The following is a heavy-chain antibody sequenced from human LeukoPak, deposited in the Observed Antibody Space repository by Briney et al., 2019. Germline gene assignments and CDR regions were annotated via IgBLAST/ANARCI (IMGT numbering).Heavy chain of an antibody. V-gene: IGHV3-30*18. Sequence: GGSLRLSCAASAFTFRNYAMHWLRQAPGKGLEWVAVIASDGKDKHLADSVKGRFTISRDNSRNTLYLQMNSLRAEDTAVYYCAKVGLRVPRDYYYYMDVWGKGTTVTVSS. CDR1: AFTFRNYA. J-gene: IGHJ6*03. D-gene: IGHD3-10*01. CDR2: IASDGKDK. CDR3: AKVGLRVPRDYYYYMDV.